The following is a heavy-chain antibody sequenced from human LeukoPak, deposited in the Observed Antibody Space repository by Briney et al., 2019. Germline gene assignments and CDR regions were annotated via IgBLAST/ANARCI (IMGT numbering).Heavy chain of an antibody. CDR1: GGSISSYY. CDR2: IYSSGST. J-gene: IGHJ5*02. V-gene: IGHV4-59*08. CDR3: ARLDYTYWFDP. D-gene: IGHD3-3*01. Sequence: SETLSLTCTVSGGSISSYYWSWIRQPPGRALEWIGYIYSSGSTNYNPSLKSRVTISVDTSKNQFSLKLSSVTAADTAVYYCARLDYTYWFDPWGQGTLVTVSS.